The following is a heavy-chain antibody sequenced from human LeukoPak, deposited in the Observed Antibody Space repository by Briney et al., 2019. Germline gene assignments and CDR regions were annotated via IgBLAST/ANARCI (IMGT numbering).Heavy chain of an antibody. CDR2: INPNSGGT. D-gene: IGHD6-13*01. CDR1: GYTFTGYY. CDR3: ARVAGHIADPPGYYGMDV. J-gene: IGHJ6*02. V-gene: IGHV1-2*04. Sequence: ASVKVSCKASGYTFTGYYMHWVRQAPGQGLEWMGWINPNSGGTNYAQKFQGWVTMTRDTSISTAYMELSRLRSDDTAVYYCARVAGHIADPPGYYGMDVWGQGTTVTVSS.